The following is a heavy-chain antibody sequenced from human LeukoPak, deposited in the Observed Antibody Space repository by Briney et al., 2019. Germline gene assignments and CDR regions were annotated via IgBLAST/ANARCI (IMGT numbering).Heavy chain of an antibody. CDR1: GGSISSSSYY. CDR3: AAITIFYYGMDV. Sequence: SETLSLTCTVSGGSISSSSYYWGWIRQPPGKGLEWIGSIYYSGSTYYNPSLKSRVTISVDTSKNQFSLKLSSVTAADTAVYYCAAITIFYYGMDVWGQGTTVTVFS. D-gene: IGHD3-9*01. V-gene: IGHV4-39*01. J-gene: IGHJ6*02. CDR2: IYYSGST.